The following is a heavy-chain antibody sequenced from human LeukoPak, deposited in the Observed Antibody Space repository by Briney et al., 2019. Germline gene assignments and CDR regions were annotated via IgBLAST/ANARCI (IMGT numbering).Heavy chain of an antibody. Sequence: SETLSLTCTVSGGSISSSSYYWGWIRQPPGKGLEWIGSIYYSGSTYYNPSLKSRVTISVDTSKNQFSLKLSSVTAADTAVYYCARDRYDYVWGSYRYTGPSLDYWGQGTLVTVSS. CDR1: GGSISSSSYY. J-gene: IGHJ4*02. CDR2: IYYSGST. D-gene: IGHD3-16*02. V-gene: IGHV4-39*07. CDR3: ARDRYDYVWGSYRYTGPSLDY.